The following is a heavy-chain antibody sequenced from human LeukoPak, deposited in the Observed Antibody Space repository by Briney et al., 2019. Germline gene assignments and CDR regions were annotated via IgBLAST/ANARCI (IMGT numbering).Heavy chain of an antibody. CDR1: GFDFSSNW. Sequence: GGSLRLSCAASGFDFSSNWMHWVRHAPGQGLVWVSRIKGDGISTNYADSVKGRFTISRDIAKNTLYLQMNSLRAEDTAVYYCAKEPSPPVVDSDYWGQGTLVTVSS. J-gene: IGHJ4*02. V-gene: IGHV3-74*01. D-gene: IGHD3-22*01. CDR3: AKEPSPPVVDSDY. CDR2: IKGDGIST.